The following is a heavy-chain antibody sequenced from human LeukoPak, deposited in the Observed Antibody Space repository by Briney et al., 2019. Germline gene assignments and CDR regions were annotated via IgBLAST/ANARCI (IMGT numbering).Heavy chain of an antibody. D-gene: IGHD5-18*01. V-gene: IGHV1-58*01. CDR2: IVVGSGNT. J-gene: IGHJ3*02. CDR3: AAATTAMGDAFDI. CDR1: GFTFISSA. Sequence: GASVKVSCKASGFTFISSAVQWVRQARGQRLEWIGWIVVGSGNTNYAQKFQERVTITRDMSTSTAYMELSSLRSEDTAVYYCAAATTAMGDAFDIWGQGTMVTVSS.